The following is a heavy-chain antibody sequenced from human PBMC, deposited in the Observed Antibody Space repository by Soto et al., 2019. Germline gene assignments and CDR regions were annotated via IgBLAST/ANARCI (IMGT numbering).Heavy chain of an antibody. J-gene: IGHJ6*03. Sequence: GGSLRLSCAASGFTFSSYAMSWVRQAPGKGLEWVSAISGSGGSTYYADSVKGRFTISRDNSKNTLYLQMNSLRAEDTAVYYCAKDSGEDVVVPAAKLLPWTYYYYYYMDVWGKGTTVTVSS. CDR2: ISGSGGST. CDR1: GFTFSSYA. CDR3: AKDSGEDVVVPAAKLLPWTYYYYYYMDV. V-gene: IGHV3-23*01. D-gene: IGHD2-2*01.